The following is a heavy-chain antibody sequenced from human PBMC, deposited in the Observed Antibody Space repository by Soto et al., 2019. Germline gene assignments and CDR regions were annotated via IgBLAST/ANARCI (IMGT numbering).Heavy chain of an antibody. D-gene: IGHD6-13*01. CDR2: ISGSGRST. J-gene: IGHJ4*02. Sequence: GRSLRLPYAAAGFTFSCYAMRWVLQAPGKGLEWVSAISGSGRSTYYADSVKGRFTISRDNSKNTLYLQMNSLRAEDTAVYYCAKEQKDSSTWSELNYWGQGTLVTVSS. V-gene: IGHV3-23*01. CDR1: GFTFSCYA. CDR3: AKEQKDSSTWSELNY.